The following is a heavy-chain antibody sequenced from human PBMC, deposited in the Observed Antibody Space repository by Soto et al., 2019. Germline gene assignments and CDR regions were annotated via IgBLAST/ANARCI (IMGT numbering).Heavy chain of an antibody. D-gene: IGHD2-21*02. CDR1: GGTFSNYA. Sequence: VASVKVSCKASGGTFSNYAISWVRQAPGQGLEWMGGIIPIFGTVNYAQKSQGRVTITADESTSTAYMELSSLRSEDTAVYYCARDNGGGNFNWFDPWGQGTRVTVSS. CDR3: ARDNGGGNFNWFDP. V-gene: IGHV1-69*13. J-gene: IGHJ5*02. CDR2: IIPIFGTV.